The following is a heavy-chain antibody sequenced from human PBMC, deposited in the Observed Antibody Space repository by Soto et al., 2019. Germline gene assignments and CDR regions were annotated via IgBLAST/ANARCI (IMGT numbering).Heavy chain of an antibody. CDR2: MNPNSGNT. J-gene: IGHJ5*02. Sequence: QVQLVQSGAEVKKPGASVKVSCKASGYTFTSYDINWVRQATGQGLEWMGWMNPNSGNTGYAQKFQGRVTITSNTCISTAKIELSSLRSGDRDVDYCARERANRLDPWGQGTLVTVSS. CDR1: GYTFTSYD. CDR3: ARERANRLDP. V-gene: IGHV1-8*01.